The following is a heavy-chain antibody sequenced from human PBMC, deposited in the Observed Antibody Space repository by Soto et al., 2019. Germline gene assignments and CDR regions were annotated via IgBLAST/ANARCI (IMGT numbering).Heavy chain of an antibody. V-gene: IGHV4-34*01. CDR1: GGSFSGYY. Sequence: SETLSLTCAVYGGSFSGYYWSWIRQPPGKGLEWIGEINHSGSTNYNPSLKSRVTISVDTSKNQFSLKLSSVTAADTAVYYCAVLGRPPLDYWGQGTLVTVSS. CDR2: INHSGST. J-gene: IGHJ4*02. D-gene: IGHD2-15*01. CDR3: AVLGRPPLDY.